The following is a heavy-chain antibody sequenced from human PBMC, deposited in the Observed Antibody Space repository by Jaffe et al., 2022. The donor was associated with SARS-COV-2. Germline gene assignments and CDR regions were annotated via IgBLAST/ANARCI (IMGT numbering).Heavy chain of an antibody. CDR1: GGSFSGYY. D-gene: IGHD5-18*01. CDR2: INHSGST. CDR3: ARVSDTAMVRYYYYMDV. J-gene: IGHJ6*03. Sequence: QVQLQQWGAGLLKPSETLSLTCAVYGGSFSGYYWSWIRQPPGKGLEWIGEINHSGSTNYNPSLKSRVTISVDTSKNQFSLKLSSVTAADTAVYYCARVSDTAMVRYYYYMDVWGKGTTVTVSS. V-gene: IGHV4-34*01.